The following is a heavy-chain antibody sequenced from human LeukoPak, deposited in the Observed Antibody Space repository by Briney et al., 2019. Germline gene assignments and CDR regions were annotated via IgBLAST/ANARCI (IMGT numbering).Heavy chain of an antibody. CDR1: GYTFTNYD. CDR3: ARVTTRSDALDI. D-gene: IGHD4-11*01. J-gene: IGHJ3*02. Sequence: ASVKVSCKASGYTFTNYDINWVRQATGQGLEWMGWMNPNSGNSGYAQKFQGRVTMTRNTSISTAYMELSSLRSEDTAVYYCARVTTRSDALDIWGQGTMVTVSS. V-gene: IGHV1-8*02. CDR2: MNPNSGNS.